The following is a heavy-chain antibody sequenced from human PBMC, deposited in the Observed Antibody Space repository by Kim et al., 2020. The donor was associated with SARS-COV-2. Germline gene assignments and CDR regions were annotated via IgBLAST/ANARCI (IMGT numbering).Heavy chain of an antibody. CDR1: GFTFDDYA. D-gene: IGHD3-22*01. CDR3: AKDSSFGPTGRLYYYDSSGDFDY. V-gene: IGHV3-9*01. Sequence: GGSLRLSCAASGFTFDDYAMHWVRQAPGKGLEGVSGISWNSGSIGYADSVKGRFTISRDNAKNSLYLQMNSLRAEDTALYYCAKDSSFGPTGRLYYYDSSGDFDYWGQGTLVTVSS. CDR2: ISWNSGSI. J-gene: IGHJ4*02.